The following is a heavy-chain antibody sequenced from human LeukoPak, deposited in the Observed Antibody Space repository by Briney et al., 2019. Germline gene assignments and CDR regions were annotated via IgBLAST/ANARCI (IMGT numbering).Heavy chain of an antibody. CDR1: GGSISSYY. CDR2: IYTSGST. Sequence: SETLSLTCTVSGGSISSYYWSWIRQPAGKGLEWIGRIYTSGSTNYNPSLKSRVTISVDTSKNQFSLKLSSVTAADTAAYYCARENSYYYGSGSYRSYYYYYMDVWGKGTTVTISS. CDR3: ARENSYYYGSGSYRSYYYYYMDV. D-gene: IGHD3-10*01. V-gene: IGHV4-4*07. J-gene: IGHJ6*03.